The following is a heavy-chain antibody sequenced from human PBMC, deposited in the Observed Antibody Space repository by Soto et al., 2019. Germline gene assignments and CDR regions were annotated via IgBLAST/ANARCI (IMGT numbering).Heavy chain of an antibody. CDR3: AGVSWLHGMDV. CDR2: INPSGGST. V-gene: IGHV1-46*01. CDR1: GYTFTSYY. J-gene: IGHJ6*02. D-gene: IGHD6-19*01. Sequence: QVQLVQSGAEVKKPGASVKVSCKASGYTFTSYYMHWVRQAPGQGLEWMGIINPSGGSTSYAQKFQGRFTMTRDTSTSTVYMELSSLISEDTAVYYCAGVSWLHGMDVWGQGTTVTVSS.